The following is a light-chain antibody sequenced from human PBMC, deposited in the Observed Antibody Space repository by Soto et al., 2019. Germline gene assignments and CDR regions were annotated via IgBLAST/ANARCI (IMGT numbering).Light chain of an antibody. CDR1: SSDVGDYNY. CDR3: TSYTTSSSLYV. V-gene: IGLV2-14*01. J-gene: IGLJ1*01. Sequence: QSALTQPASVSGSPGQSITISCTGTSSDVGDYNYVSWYQHHPGKAPKLMIYEVRNRPSGVSNRFSGSKSGNTASLTTSGLQAEDEAHYYCTSYTTSSSLYVFGTGTKVTVL. CDR2: EVR.